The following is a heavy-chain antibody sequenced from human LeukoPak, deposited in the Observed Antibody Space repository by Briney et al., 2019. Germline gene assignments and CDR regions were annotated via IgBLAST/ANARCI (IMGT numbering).Heavy chain of an antibody. J-gene: IGHJ5*02. CDR2: INAGNDNT. CDR1: GYTFTSYA. D-gene: IGHD2-15*01. V-gene: IGHV1-3*01. Sequence: ASVKVSCKASGYTFTSYAMHWVRQAPGQRLEWMGWINAGNDNTKYSQKFQGRVTITRDTSASTAYMELSSLRSEDTAVYYCARGFGYCTGGTCYPNWFDPWGQGTLVTVSS. CDR3: ARGFGYCTGGTCYPNWFDP.